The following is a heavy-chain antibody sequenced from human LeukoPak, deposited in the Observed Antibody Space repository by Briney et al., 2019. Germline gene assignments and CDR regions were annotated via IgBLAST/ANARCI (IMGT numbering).Heavy chain of an antibody. J-gene: IGHJ4*02. CDR1: GGSISSSSYY. CDR2: IYYSGST. Sequence: SETLSPTCTVSGGSISSSSYYWGWIRQPPGKGLEWIGSIYYSGSTYYNPSLKSRVTISVDTSKNQFSLKLSSVTAADTAVYYCARQPYITIFGVVTDRYYFDYWGQGTLVTVSS. V-gene: IGHV4-39*01. CDR3: ARQPYITIFGVVTDRYYFDY. D-gene: IGHD3-3*01.